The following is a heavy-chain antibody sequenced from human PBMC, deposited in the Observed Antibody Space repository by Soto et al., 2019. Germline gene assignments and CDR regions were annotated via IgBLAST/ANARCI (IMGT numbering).Heavy chain of an antibody. V-gene: IGHV3-23*01. CDR1: GFTFSSYA. Sequence: EVQLLESGGGLVQPGGSLRLSCAASGFTFSSYAMSWVRQAPGKGLEWVSAISSSGGSTYYADSVKGRFTISRDNSKNTLYLQMNSLRAEDTAVYYCAKAAYYYDSSGYPPLGDYWGQGILVTVSS. CDR2: ISSSGGST. CDR3: AKAAYYYDSSGYPPLGDY. D-gene: IGHD3-22*01. J-gene: IGHJ4*02.